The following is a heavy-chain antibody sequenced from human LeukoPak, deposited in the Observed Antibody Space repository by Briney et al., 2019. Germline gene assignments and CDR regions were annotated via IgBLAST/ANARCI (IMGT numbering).Heavy chain of an antibody. CDR1: GGSISSSSYY. CDR3: ARGITMIVVVITYNWFDP. J-gene: IGHJ5*02. V-gene: IGHV4-39*01. Sequence: PSETLSLTCTVSGGSISSSSYYWGWIRQPPGKGLEWIGSIYYSGSTYYNPSLKSRVTISADTSKNQFSLKLSSVTAADTAVYYCARGITMIVVVITYNWFDPWGQGTLVTVSS. CDR2: IYYSGST. D-gene: IGHD3-22*01.